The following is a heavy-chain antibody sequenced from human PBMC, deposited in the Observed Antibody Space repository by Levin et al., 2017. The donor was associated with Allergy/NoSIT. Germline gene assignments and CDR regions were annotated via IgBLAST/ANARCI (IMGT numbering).Heavy chain of an antibody. CDR1: GFTFSSYA. Sequence: GGSLILSCAASGFTFSSYAMSWVRQAPGKGLEWVSAISGSGGSTYYADSVKGRFTISRDNSKNTLYLQMNSLRAEDTAVYYCAKDRASLLLWFGELPDAFDYWGQGTLVTVSS. D-gene: IGHD3-10*01. J-gene: IGHJ4*02. CDR3: AKDRASLLLWFGELPDAFDY. CDR2: ISGSGGST. V-gene: IGHV3-23*01.